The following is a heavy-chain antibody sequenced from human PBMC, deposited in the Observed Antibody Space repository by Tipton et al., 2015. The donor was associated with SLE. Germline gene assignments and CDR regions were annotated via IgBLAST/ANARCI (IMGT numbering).Heavy chain of an antibody. Sequence: TLSLTCTVPGGSIRSDYWNWIRQPPGKGLEWIGYINYSGSTNYNPSLKSRVTISVDTSKNQFSLKLSSVTAADTAVYYCARLQWLVLNWYFDLWGRGTLVTVSS. V-gene: IGHV4-59*08. D-gene: IGHD6-19*01. CDR1: GGSIRSDY. J-gene: IGHJ2*01. CDR2: INYSGST. CDR3: ARLQWLVLNWYFDL.